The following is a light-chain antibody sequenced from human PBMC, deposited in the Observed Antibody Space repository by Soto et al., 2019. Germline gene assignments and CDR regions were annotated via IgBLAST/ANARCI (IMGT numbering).Light chain of an antibody. CDR3: ASFRSGTILV. CDR1: RSDIGDSNF. J-gene: IGLJ1*01. Sequence: QSVLTQPASVSGSPGQSATTSCTGPRSDIGDSNFISWYQHSPGKAPRLLIYEVNNRPSGVSKRFSGSKAGNTASLTISGLLDDDEADYFCASFRSGTILVFGSGTKVTVL. V-gene: IGLV2-14*01. CDR2: EVN.